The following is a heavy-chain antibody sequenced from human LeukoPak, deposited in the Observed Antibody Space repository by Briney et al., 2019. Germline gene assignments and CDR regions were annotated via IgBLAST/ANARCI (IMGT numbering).Heavy chain of an antibody. CDR2: INPNSGGT. J-gene: IGHJ3*02. Sequence: ASVKVSCKASGYTFTSNALGWVRQAPGQGLEWMGWINPNSGGTNYAQKFQGRVTMTRDTSISTAYMELSRLRSDDTAVYYCARDLEQVVRAPAAFDIWGQGTMVTVSS. CDR3: ARDLEQVVRAPAAFDI. V-gene: IGHV1-2*02. CDR1: GYTFTSNA. D-gene: IGHD3-10*01.